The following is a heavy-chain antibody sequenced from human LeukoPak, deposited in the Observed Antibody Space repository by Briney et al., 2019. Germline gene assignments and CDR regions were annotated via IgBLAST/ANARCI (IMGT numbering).Heavy chain of an antibody. D-gene: IGHD4-17*01. J-gene: IGHJ4*02. V-gene: IGHV3-30*09. CDR3: ATQSYGLFAY. Sequence: GGSLRLSCAASGFRFSNYAIHWVRQAPGKGLDWVAVISHDGAKKYYADSVKGRFAISRDNSKNTVYLQMNSLRAEDTAVYYCATQSYGLFAYWGQGTLVTVSS. CDR2: ISHDGAKK. CDR1: GFRFSNYA.